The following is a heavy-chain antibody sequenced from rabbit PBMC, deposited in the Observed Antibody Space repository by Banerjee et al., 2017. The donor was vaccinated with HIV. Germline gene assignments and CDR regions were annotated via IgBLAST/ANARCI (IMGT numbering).Heavy chain of an antibody. CDR3: ARDLAGVTGWNFGL. D-gene: IGHD4-1*01. J-gene: IGHJ4*01. CDR1: GIDFNNNYW. Sequence: QSLEESGGDLVKPGASLTLTCTASGIDFNNNYWICWVRQAPGKGLELIACIDTGDGSTYYASWAKGRFTISKTSSTTVTLQMTSLTAADTATYFCARDLAGVTGWNFGLWGPGTLVTVS. V-gene: IGHV1S40*01. CDR2: IDTGDGST.